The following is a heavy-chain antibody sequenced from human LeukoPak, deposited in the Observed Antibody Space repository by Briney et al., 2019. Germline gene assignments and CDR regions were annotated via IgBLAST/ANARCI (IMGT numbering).Heavy chain of an antibody. CDR1: GVSISSYY. Sequence: SETLSLTCTVSGVSISSYYWSWIRQPPGKGLEWIGYIYYSGSTNYNPSLKSRVTISVDTSKNQFSLKLSSVTAADTAVYYCAREGVPAAIRFDPWGQGTLVTVSS. V-gene: IGHV4-59*12. J-gene: IGHJ5*02. D-gene: IGHD2-2*02. CDR3: AREGVPAAIRFDP. CDR2: IYYSGST.